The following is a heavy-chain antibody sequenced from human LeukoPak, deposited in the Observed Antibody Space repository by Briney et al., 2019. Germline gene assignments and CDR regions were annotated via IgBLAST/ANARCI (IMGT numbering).Heavy chain of an antibody. V-gene: IGHV3-49*04. CDR1: GFTFGDHA. J-gene: IGHJ6*02. D-gene: IGHD5-18*01. Sequence: GRSLRLSCTGFGFTFGDHAMSWVRQAPGKGLEWVSFIRSKAYGGTTEYAASVKGGFSISRADSISIAYLQMNSLKTEDTAVYYCTRGPIQLWLRNGMDVWGQGTTVTVSS. CDR2: IRSKAYGGTT. CDR3: TRGPIQLWLRNGMDV.